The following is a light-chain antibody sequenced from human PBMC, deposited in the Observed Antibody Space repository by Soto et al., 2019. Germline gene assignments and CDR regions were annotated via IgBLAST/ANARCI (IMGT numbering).Light chain of an antibody. CDR2: LGS. CDR1: QSLLHSNGYLC. V-gene: IGKV2-28*01. J-gene: IGKJ2*01. Sequence: DVVMTQSPLSLPVLPGEPASISCRSSQSLLHSNGYLCLDWYVQKPGQSPQLLIYLGSNRASGVPDRFSGSGSGIDFKLEISRVEAEDVGVYYCMQALQGVYTFGQGTKVDIK. CDR3: MQALQGVYT.